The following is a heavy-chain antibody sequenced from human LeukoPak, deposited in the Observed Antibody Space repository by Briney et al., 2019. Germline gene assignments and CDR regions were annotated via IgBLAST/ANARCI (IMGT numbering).Heavy chain of an antibody. Sequence: GGSLRLSCTTSGLTFSASGFNWVRQAPGKGLEWVASIGPTGFDRYHADSIKGRFTISRDNANNFLYLQMDSLRAEDTAVYYCATETNGRHYDYWGQGTLLTVSS. CDR3: ATETNGRHYDY. V-gene: IGHV3-21*06. J-gene: IGHJ4*02. D-gene: IGHD1-14*01. CDR2: IGPTGFDR. CDR1: GLTFSASG.